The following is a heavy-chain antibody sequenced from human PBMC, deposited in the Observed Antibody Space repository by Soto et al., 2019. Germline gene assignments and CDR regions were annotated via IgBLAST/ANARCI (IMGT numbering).Heavy chain of an antibody. V-gene: IGHV4-4*07. CDR1: GSSIAGSSY. D-gene: IGHD2-8*02. J-gene: IGHJ4*02. Sequence: SETLSLTCSVSGSSIAGSSYWSWIRQPAGKGLEWIGRFSLSGTTNYSPSLRSRVTMSADVSKNQFSLRLTSVTAADTALYYCARGMTPPGAPAWYYFDSWGQGTLVTVSS. CDR3: ARGMTPPGAPAWYYFDS. CDR2: FSLSGTT.